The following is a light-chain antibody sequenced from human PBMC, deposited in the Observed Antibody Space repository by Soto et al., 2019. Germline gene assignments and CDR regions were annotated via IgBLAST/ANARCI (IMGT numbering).Light chain of an antibody. CDR3: QQSYIIPLT. CDR1: QSVGGS. V-gene: IGKV3-15*01. J-gene: IGKJ4*01. Sequence: MTQSVAALSVKKGERVTLSCRASQSVGGSLAWYRQKPGQAPSLLVYGASTRATGIPARSSGSGSGTDFTLTISALQPEDFATYYCQQSYIIPLTSGG. CDR2: GAS.